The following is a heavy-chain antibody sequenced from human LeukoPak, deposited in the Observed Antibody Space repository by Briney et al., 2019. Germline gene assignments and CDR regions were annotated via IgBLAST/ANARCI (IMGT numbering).Heavy chain of an antibody. CDR3: ARGSRVGGYYDYVWGSYRPTHFDY. CDR2: INHSGST. CDR1: GGSFSGYY. V-gene: IGHV4-34*09. D-gene: IGHD3-16*02. J-gene: IGHJ4*02. Sequence: PSETLSLTCAVYGGSFSGYYWSWIRQPPGKGLEWIGEINHSGSTNYNPSLKSRVTISVDTSKNQFSLKLSSVTAADTAVYYCARGSRVGGYYDYVWGSYRPTHFDYWGQGTLVTVSS.